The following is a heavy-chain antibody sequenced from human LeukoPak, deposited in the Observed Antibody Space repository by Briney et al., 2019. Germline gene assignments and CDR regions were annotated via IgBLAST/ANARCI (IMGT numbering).Heavy chain of an antibody. J-gene: IGHJ4*02. CDR3: ARGKDHDFWNPFDH. Sequence: PGGSLRLSCAASGFTLSKCAMNWVRQAPGKGLEWVSGIYGSGGRPPSADSVKGRFTISRDISKNTLYLQMDSLRADDTAAYYCARGKDHDFWNPFDHWGQGTLVTVSS. V-gene: IGHV3-23*01. CDR2: IYGSGGRP. D-gene: IGHD3-3*01. CDR1: GFTLSKCA.